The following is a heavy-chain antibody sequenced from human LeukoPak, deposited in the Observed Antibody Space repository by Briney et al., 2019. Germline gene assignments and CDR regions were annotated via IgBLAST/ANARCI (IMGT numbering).Heavy chain of an antibody. Sequence: SETLSLTCTVSGGSISSYYWSWIRQPPGKGLEWIGYIYYSGSTNYKPSLKSRVAISVDTSKNQFSLKLSSVTAADTAVYYCARGGYYGSGNDFRFDPWGQGTLVTVSS. CDR3: ARGGYYGSGNDFRFDP. CDR2: IYYSGST. D-gene: IGHD3-10*01. V-gene: IGHV4-59*01. CDR1: GGSISSYY. J-gene: IGHJ5*02.